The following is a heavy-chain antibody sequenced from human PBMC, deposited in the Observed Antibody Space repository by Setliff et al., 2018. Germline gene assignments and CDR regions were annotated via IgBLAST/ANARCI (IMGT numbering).Heavy chain of an antibody. Sequence: PSETLSLTCVVYGGSFSNYYWSWIRQHPGKGREWIGYIYYSGSTYYNPSLKSRVTISVDTSKNQFSLKLSSVTAADTAVYYCARARPTRYYYDSSGYGRWNWFDPWGQGKLVTVSS. J-gene: IGHJ5*02. V-gene: IGHV4-31*11. D-gene: IGHD3-22*01. CDR3: ARARPTRYYYDSSGYGRWNWFDP. CDR1: GGSFSNYY. CDR2: IYYSGST.